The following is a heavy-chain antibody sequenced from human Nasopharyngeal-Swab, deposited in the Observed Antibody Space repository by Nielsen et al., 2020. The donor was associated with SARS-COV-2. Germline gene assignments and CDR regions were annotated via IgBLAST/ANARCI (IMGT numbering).Heavy chain of an antibody. J-gene: IGHJ4*02. CDR1: GGSISSYY. D-gene: IGHD3-22*01. Sequence: SETLSLTCTVSGGSISSYYWSWIRQPPGKGLEWIGYIYYSGSTYYNPSLKSRVTISVDTSKNQFSLKLSSVTAADTAVYYCARENYYDSSGYPTHFDYWGQGTLVTVSS. CDR3: ARENYYDSSGYPTHFDY. V-gene: IGHV4-59*12. CDR2: IYYSGST.